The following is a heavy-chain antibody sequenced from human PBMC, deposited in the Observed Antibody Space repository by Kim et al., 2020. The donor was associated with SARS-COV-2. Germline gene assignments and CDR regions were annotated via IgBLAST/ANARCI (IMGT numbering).Heavy chain of an antibody. D-gene: IGHD1-26*01. CDR3: ARDWGGWSGSYDAFDI. J-gene: IGHJ3*02. Sequence: SLKRRVTMSVDTSKNQFSLKLSSVTAADTAVYYCARDWGGWSGSYDAFDIWGQGTMVTVSS. V-gene: IGHV4-4*07.